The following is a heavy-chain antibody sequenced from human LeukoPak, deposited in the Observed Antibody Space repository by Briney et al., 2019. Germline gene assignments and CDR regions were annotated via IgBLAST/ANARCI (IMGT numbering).Heavy chain of an antibody. CDR3: ARVLGSWYAPAGFDY. CDR1: GGSFSGYY. J-gene: IGHJ4*02. D-gene: IGHD6-13*01. Sequence: SETLSLTCAVYGGSFSGYYWSWIRQPPGKWLEWIGEINHSGSTNYNPSLKSRVTISVDTSKNQFSLKLSSVTAADTAVYYCARVLGSWYAPAGFDYWGQGTLVTVSS. V-gene: IGHV4-34*01. CDR2: INHSGST.